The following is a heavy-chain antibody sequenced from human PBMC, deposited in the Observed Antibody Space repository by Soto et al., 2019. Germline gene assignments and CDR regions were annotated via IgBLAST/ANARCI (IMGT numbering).Heavy chain of an antibody. V-gene: IGHV5-51*01. Sequence: GESVKISCKGSGYSFTSYWIGWVRQMPGKGLEWLGIMHLGDSDTRYSPSFQGQVTISADTAINTAYLQWSGLKASDTAMYYCARLGYFGSGNYYYNYGMDVWGQGTTVTVS. CDR1: GYSFTSYW. CDR3: ARLGYFGSGNYYYNYGMDV. CDR2: MHLGDSDT. J-gene: IGHJ6*02. D-gene: IGHD3-10*01.